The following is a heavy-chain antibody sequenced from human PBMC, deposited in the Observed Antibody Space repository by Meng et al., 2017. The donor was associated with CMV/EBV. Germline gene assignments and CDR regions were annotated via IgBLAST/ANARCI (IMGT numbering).Heavy chain of an antibody. Sequence: GESLKISCAASGFTFSSYSMNWVRQAPGKGLEWVSSISSSSSYIYYADSVKGRFTISRDSAKNSLYLQMNSLRAEDTAGYYCARDENNVLGLGYYYYGMDVWGQGTTVTVSS. V-gene: IGHV3-21*01. J-gene: IGHJ6*02. CDR3: ARDENNVLGLGYYYYGMDV. CDR2: ISSSSSYI. CDR1: GFTFSSYS. D-gene: IGHD1/OR15-1a*01.